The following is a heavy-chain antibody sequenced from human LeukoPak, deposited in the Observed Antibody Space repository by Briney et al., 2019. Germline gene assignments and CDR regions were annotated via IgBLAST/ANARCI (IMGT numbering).Heavy chain of an antibody. CDR1: GFTFSSYA. Sequence: PGGSLRLSCTASGFTFSSYAMNWARQAPGKGLEYLSVISCDGGSTYYVDSVKGRFTISRDNSKNTLYLQMNSLRAEDTAVYYCAKDGVVTITCDQGGQGTVDSVSS. CDR2: ISCDGGST. V-gene: IGHV3-23*01. J-gene: IGHJ4*02. CDR3: AKDGVVTITCDQ. D-gene: IGHD3-16*01.